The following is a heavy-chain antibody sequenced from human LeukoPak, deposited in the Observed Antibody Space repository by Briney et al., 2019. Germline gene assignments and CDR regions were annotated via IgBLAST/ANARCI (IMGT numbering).Heavy chain of an antibody. CDR1: GYTFTGYY. D-gene: IGHD5-12*01. V-gene: IGHV1-2*04. CDR2: INPNSGGT. Sequence: ASVKVSCKASGYTFTGYYMHWVRQAPGQGLEWMGWINPNSGGTNYAQKFQGWVTMTRATSISTAYMELSRLRSDDAAVYYCARDTGATPRYGMDVWGQGTTVTVSS. J-gene: IGHJ6*02. CDR3: ARDTGATPRYGMDV.